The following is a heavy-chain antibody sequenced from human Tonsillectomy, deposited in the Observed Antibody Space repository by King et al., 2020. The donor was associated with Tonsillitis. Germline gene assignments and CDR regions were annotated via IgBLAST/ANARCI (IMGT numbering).Heavy chain of an antibody. D-gene: IGHD2-8*01. J-gene: IGHJ4*02. Sequence: VQLVESGGGVVQPGGSLRLSCAASGFTFSHYGMYWVRQAPGKGLEWVAFIRDDGSNRQYVDSVKGRFTISRDNSKNTLDLQMNSLRAEDTAVYYCAGMVYAGDYWGQGTLVTVSS. V-gene: IGHV3-30*02. CDR2: IRDDGSNR. CDR1: GFTFSHYG. CDR3: AGMVYAGDY.